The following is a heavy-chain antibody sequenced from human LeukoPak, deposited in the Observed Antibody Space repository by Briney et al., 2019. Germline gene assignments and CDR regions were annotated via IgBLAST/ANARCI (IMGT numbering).Heavy chain of an antibody. V-gene: IGHV3-64*01. CDR1: GVTLSPYG. J-gene: IGHJ3*02. CDR2: ISSNGGST. D-gene: IGHD3-10*01. CDR3: ARSPGEVVNPEYAFDI. Sequence: GMSLRLSCAASGVTLSPYGMHWVRQAPGKGLEYVSAISSNGGSTYYANSVKGRFTISRDNSKNTLYLQMGSLRAEDMAVYYCARSPGEVVNPEYAFDIWGQGTMVTVSS.